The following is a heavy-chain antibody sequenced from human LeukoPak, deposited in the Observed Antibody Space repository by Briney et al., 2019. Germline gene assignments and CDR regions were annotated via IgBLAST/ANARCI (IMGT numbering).Heavy chain of an antibody. Sequence: GGSLRLSCAVSGFTISNYVISWVRQAPGKGLEWVSGISMSGGSTYYADSVKGRFTISRDNSKNTLYLQMNSLRAEDTAMYHCAKDVVPAAIWGQGTRVTVSS. CDR1: GFTISNYV. CDR2: ISMSGGST. J-gene: IGHJ4*02. CDR3: AKDVVPAAI. V-gene: IGHV3-23*01. D-gene: IGHD2-2*01.